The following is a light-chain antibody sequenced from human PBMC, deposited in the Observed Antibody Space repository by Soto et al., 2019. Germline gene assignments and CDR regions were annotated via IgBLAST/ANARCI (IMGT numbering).Light chain of an antibody. CDR3: QKYGGSPRT. CDR1: QSVSKY. CDR2: GAS. Sequence: EIVLTQSPGTLALAPGEGATLSCRASQSVSKYLAWYQQKPGQAPRLLIYGASSRATGIPDSFSGSGSGTAFTLTISRLEPEDLAVYYCQKYGGSPRTFGQGTKVEIK. V-gene: IGKV3-20*01. J-gene: IGKJ1*01.